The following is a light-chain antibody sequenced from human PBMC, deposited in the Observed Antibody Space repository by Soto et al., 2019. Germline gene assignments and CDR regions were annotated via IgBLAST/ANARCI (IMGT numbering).Light chain of an antibody. CDR3: QMQANPPLT. CDR1: EGIGNY. V-gene: IGKV1-27*01. J-gene: IGKJ4*01. CDR2: TSS. Sequence: DRVTNTCRASEGIGNYLAWYQQKPGKVPRLLIYTSSTLQSGVPSRFSGRGSGTDFTLTISSLQPEDVTTYCSQMQANPPLTFADRTKA.